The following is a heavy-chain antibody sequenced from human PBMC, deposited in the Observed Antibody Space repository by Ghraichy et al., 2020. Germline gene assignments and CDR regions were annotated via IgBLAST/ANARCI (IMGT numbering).Heavy chain of an antibody. CDR2: IARSISTI. CDR3: ARGWNMDV. V-gene: IGHV3-48*01. J-gene: IGHJ6*02. Sequence: GESLTLSCAASGFNFGNSDLNWVRQAPGKGLEWVSYIARSISTIYYADSAKGRFTISRDDAKNSLFLEMNSLTADDTAVYYCARGWNMDVWGQGTTVTVSS. D-gene: IGHD1-1*01. CDR1: GFNFGNSD.